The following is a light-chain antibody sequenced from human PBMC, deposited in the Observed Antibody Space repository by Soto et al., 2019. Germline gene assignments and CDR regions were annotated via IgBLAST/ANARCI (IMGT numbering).Light chain of an antibody. CDR3: QQYKDNWT. CDR1: QSISSW. CDR2: KSS. J-gene: IGKJ1*01. Sequence: DIQMTQSPSTLSASVGDRVTITCRASQSISSWLAWYQQKPGKAPKLLIYKSSTLQSGVPSRFSGSGSGTEFPLAISSLQHDDSATYYCQQYKDNWTFGQGTKVEIK. V-gene: IGKV1-5*03.